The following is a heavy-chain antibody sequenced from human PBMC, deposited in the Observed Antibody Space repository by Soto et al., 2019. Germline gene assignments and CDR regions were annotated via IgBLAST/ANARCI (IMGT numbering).Heavy chain of an antibody. J-gene: IGHJ4*02. Sequence: QVQLVESGGGVVQPGRSLRLSCAASGFTFSSYGMHWVRQAPGKGLEWVAVIWYDGSNKYYADSVKGRFTISRDNSKNTLYLQMNSLRAEDTAVYYCARDLGDCSSTSCQEAFDYWGQGTLVTVSS. CDR3: ARDLGDCSSTSCQEAFDY. CDR1: GFTFSSYG. D-gene: IGHD2-2*01. V-gene: IGHV3-33*01. CDR2: IWYDGSNK.